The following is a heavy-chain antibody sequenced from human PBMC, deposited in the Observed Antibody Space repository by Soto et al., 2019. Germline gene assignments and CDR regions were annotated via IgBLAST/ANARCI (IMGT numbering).Heavy chain of an antibody. CDR2: ISDSGST. D-gene: IGHD6-13*01. Sequence: SDTLSLTCTVSGGSIDYYYWSCIRQPPGKGLEWIGYISDSGSTKYNPSLRSRLTISVDTSKNQFSLHLSSVTAADTAVYYCARDSPSWFPCQDIVVWGQGTTVPVSS. J-gene: IGHJ6*02. V-gene: IGHV4-59*01. CDR1: GGSIDYYY. CDR3: ARDSPSWFPCQDIVV.